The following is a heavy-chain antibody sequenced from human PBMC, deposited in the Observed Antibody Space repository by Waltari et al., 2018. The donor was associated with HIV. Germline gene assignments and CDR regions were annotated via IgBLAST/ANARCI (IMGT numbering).Heavy chain of an antibody. V-gene: IGHV4-34*02. Sequence: QVQLQQWGTGLLMPSETLSLTCAVYGGSFTAYSRTWIRKSPGNGLEWIGEIDHSGSTNYNPSLKSRVTISVDASKNQFSLKLTSVTAADTGLYYCARGPHTSIFGVVKYFQPWGQGTLVIVSS. CDR3: ARGPHTSIFGVVKYFQP. CDR2: IDHSGST. J-gene: IGHJ1*01. D-gene: IGHD3-3*01. CDR1: GGSFTAYS.